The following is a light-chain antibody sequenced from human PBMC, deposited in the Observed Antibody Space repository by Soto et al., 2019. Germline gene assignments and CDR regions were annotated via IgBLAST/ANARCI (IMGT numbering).Light chain of an antibody. CDR2: EGS. V-gene: IGLV2-8*01. CDR1: YSDIGDYNY. J-gene: IGLJ2*01. CDR3: SSYSGTNSKVI. Sequence: QSALTQPPSASGSPGQSVTISCAGTYSDIGDYNYVSWYQQHPGKVPKLIISEGSKRPSGVPDRFSGSKSGYTASLTVSDLQPADEAVYYCSSYSGTNSKVIFGGGTKLTVL.